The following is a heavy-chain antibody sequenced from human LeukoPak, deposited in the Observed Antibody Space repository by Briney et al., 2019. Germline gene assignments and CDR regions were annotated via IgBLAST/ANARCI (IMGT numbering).Heavy chain of an antibody. J-gene: IGHJ4*02. V-gene: IGHV1-8*02. D-gene: IGHD3-22*01. CDR3: ARGRRVGAHRHTSSGYTLDY. CDR2: MNPNSGNT. CDR1: GYTFTGYY. Sequence: ASVKVSCKASGYTFTGYYMHWVRQAPGQGLEWMGWMNPNSGNTGYAQKFQGRVTMTRNTSISTAYMELSSLRSEDTAVYYCARGRRVGAHRHTSSGYTLDYWGQGTLVTVSS.